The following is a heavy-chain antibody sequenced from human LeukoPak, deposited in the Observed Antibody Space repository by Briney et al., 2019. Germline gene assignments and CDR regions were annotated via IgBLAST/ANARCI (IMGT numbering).Heavy chain of an antibody. Sequence: GGSLRLSCAASGFTFSSYNMNWVRQAPGEGLEWVSSISSSSTYIYYADSLKGRFTISRDNAKNSLYLQMNSLRAEDTAVYYCARDPRKYGGQAPFDYWGLGTVVTVSS. CDR1: GFTFSSYN. D-gene: IGHD4/OR15-4a*01. CDR3: ARDPRKYGGQAPFDY. V-gene: IGHV3-21*01. J-gene: IGHJ4*02. CDR2: ISSSSTYI.